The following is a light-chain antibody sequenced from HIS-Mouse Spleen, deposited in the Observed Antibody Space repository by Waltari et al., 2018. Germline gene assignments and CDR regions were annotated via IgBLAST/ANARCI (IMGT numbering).Light chain of an antibody. V-gene: IGLV2-14*03. CDR1: SSDVGGYNY. J-gene: IGLJ1*01. CDR3: SSYTSSSTLV. CDR2: YVS. Sequence: QSALTQPASVSGSPGQSITISCTGTSSDVGGYNYVSWYQQHPGKAPKLMIYYVSNRSSGVSNRFAGSKSGNTASLTISVLQAEDEADYYCSSYTSSSTLVFGTGTKVTVL.